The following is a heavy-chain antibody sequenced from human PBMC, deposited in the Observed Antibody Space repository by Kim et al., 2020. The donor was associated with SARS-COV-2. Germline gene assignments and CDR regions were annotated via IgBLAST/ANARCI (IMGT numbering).Heavy chain of an antibody. V-gene: IGHV4-61*02. CDR1: GGSISSGSYY. Sequence: SETLSLTCTVSGGSISSGSYYWSWIRQPAGKGLEWIGRIYTSGSTNYNPSLKSRVTISVDTSKNQFSLKLSSVTAADTAVYYCARGSPDSGWVGRLVKGQHWYFDLWGRGTLVTVSS. CDR3: ARGSPDSGWVGRLVKGQHWYFDL. J-gene: IGHJ2*01. D-gene: IGHD3-9*01. CDR2: IYTSGST.